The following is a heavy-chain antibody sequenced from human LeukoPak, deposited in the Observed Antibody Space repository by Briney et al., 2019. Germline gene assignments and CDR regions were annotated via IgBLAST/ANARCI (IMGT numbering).Heavy chain of an antibody. Sequence: ASVKVSCKASGYTFTSYDINWVRQATGQGLEWMGWMNPNSGNTGYAQKFQGRVTMTRNTSISTAYMELSSLRSEDTAVYYCAGDRRRSPYYYGSGSPSFFDYWGQGTLVTVSS. V-gene: IGHV1-8*01. J-gene: IGHJ4*02. CDR2: MNPNSGNT. CDR1: GYTFTSYD. CDR3: AGDRRRSPYYYGSGSPSFFDY. D-gene: IGHD3-10*01.